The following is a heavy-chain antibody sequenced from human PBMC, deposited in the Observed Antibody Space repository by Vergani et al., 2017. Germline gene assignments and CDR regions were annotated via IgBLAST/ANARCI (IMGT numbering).Heavy chain of an antibody. Sequence: EVQLVESGGGLVQPGGSLRLSCAASGFTFSSYWMSWVRQAPGKGLEWVANIKQDGSEKYYADSVKGRFTISRDNAKNSLYLQMNSLRAEDTAVYYCARDSPALGGNSCLDYWGQGTLVTVSS. CDR2: IKQDGSEK. CDR3: ARDSPALGGNSCLDY. V-gene: IGHV3-7*01. CDR1: GFTFSSYW. J-gene: IGHJ4*02. D-gene: IGHD4-23*01.